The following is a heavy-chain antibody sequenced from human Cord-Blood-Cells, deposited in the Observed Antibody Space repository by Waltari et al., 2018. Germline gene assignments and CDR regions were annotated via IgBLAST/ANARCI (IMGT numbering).Heavy chain of an antibody. CDR1: GFTFSSDA. J-gene: IGHJ3*02. V-gene: IGHV3-23*01. D-gene: IGHD2-15*01. CDR2: ISGSGGST. Sequence: EVQLLESGGGLVQPGGSLRLSCAASGFTFSSDAMSWVRQAPGQGLVWVSAISGSGGSTYYADSVKGRFTISRDNSKNTLYLQMNSLRAEDTAVYYCAKIPIAGVDAFDIWGQGTMVTVSS. CDR3: AKIPIAGVDAFDI.